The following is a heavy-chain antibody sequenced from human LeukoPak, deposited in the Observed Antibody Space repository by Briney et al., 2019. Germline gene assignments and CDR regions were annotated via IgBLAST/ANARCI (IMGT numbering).Heavy chain of an antibody. V-gene: IGHV1-69*05. CDR2: IIPIFGTA. CDR1: GGTFSSYA. CDR3: ARGEAGAMGVSAFDI. D-gene: IGHD1-26*01. J-gene: IGHJ3*02. Sequence: SVKVSCKASGGTFSSYAISWVRQAPGQGLEWMGGIIPIFGTANYAQKFQGRVTITTDESTSTAYMELSSLRSEDTAVYYCARGEAGAMGVSAFDIWGQGTMVTVSS.